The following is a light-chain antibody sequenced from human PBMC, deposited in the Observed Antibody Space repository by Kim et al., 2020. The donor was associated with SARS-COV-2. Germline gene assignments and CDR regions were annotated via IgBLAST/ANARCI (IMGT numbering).Light chain of an antibody. J-gene: IGKJ1*01. Sequence: PGERVTLSCRASQTVFNNYLAWYQQKPGQPPRLLIYGASSRATGIPDRFSGSGSGTDFTLTISRLEPEDLAVYFCQHYGSSSRTFGQGTKVDIK. CDR2: GAS. V-gene: IGKV3-20*01. CDR3: QHYGSSSRT. CDR1: QTVFNNY.